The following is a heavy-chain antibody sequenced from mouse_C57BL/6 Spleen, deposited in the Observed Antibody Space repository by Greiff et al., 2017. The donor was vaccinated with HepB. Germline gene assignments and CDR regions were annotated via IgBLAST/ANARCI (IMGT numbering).Heavy chain of an antibody. CDR1: GYAFSSSW. D-gene: IGHD1-1*01. Sequence: VKLMESGPELVKPGASVKISCKASGYAFSSSWMNWVKQRPGKGLEWIGRIYPGDGDTNYNGKFKGKATLTADKSSSTAYMQLSSLTSEDSAVYFCARSTTTVVAIDYWGQGTTLTVSS. CDR2: IYPGDGDT. J-gene: IGHJ2*01. CDR3: ARSTTTVVAIDY. V-gene: IGHV1-82*01.